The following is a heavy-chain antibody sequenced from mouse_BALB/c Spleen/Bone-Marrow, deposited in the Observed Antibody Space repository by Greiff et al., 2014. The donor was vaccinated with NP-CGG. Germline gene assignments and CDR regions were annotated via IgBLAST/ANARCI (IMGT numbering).Heavy chain of an antibody. J-gene: IGHJ2*01. V-gene: IGHV14-3*02. CDR2: IDPANGNT. Sequence: EVKLMESGAELVKPGASVKLSCTASGFNIKDTYMHWVKQRPEQGLEWIGRIDPANGNTKYDPKFQGKATITADTSSNTAYLQLGSLTSEDTAVYYCASYVYGYYFDYWGQGTTLTVSS. CDR3: ASYVYGYYFDY. CDR1: GFNIKDTY. D-gene: IGHD2-2*01.